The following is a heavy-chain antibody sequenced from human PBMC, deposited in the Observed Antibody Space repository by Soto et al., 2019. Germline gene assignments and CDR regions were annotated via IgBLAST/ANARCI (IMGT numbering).Heavy chain of an antibody. J-gene: IGHJ6*02. CDR2: IYHSGST. CDR1: RYSISIGSY. Sequence: ETLSLTCADSRYSISIGSYRGCIRQPPGKGLEWIGSIYHSGSTYYNPSLKSRVTISVDTSKNQFSLKLSSVTAADTAVYYCAREGAIFGVVIVWGQGNTVTVSS. V-gene: IGHV4-38-2*02. D-gene: IGHD3-3*01. CDR3: AREGAIFGVVIV.